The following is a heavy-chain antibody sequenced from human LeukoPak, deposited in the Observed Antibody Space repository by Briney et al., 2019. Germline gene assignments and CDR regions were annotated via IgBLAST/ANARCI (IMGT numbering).Heavy chain of an antibody. CDR3: AKDAGAPGTSDWHFDL. Sequence: GGSLRLSCTAPGFSLRNKAMTWFRQAPAKGLEWVAAISTSGGSTSYADSVKGRFTISRDVSKSTLSLQMYSLRNEDTATYYCAKDAGAPGTSDWHFDLWGRGTLVTVSS. CDR1: GFSLRNKA. V-gene: IGHV3-23*01. J-gene: IGHJ2*01. D-gene: IGHD3-10*01. CDR2: ISTSGGST.